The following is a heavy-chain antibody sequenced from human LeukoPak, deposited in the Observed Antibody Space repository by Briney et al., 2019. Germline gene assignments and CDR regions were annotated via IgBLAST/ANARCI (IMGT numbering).Heavy chain of an antibody. CDR1: GGSFSGYY. D-gene: IGHD6-13*01. CDR3: ARGFRIAAAGNWFDP. J-gene: IGHJ5*02. Sequence: SETLSLTCAVYGGSFSGYYWSWIRQPPGKGLEWIAYIYYTGSTNYNPSLKSRVTISLDTSKNQFSLNLSSVTAADTAVYYCARGFRIAAAGNWFDPWGQGTLVTVSS. V-gene: IGHV4-34*11. CDR2: IYYTGST.